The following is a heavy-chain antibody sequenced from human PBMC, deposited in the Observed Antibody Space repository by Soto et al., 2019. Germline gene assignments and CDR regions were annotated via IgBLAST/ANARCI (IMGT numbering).Heavy chain of an antibody. Sequence: PVGSLRLSCAASGFTFSSYGMHWVRQGPGKGLEWVAGIWYDGRNEYYADSVKGRFTMSRDNSKNTLYLRMNSLRAEDTAVYYCVRSIAVAPGWLDPWGQGTLVTVSS. D-gene: IGHD6-19*01. V-gene: IGHV3-33*01. CDR2: IWYDGRNE. CDR3: VRSIAVAPGWLDP. CDR1: GFTFSSYG. J-gene: IGHJ5*02.